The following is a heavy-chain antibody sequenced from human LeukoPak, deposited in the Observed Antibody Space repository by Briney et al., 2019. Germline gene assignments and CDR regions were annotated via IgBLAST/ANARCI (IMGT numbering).Heavy chain of an antibody. V-gene: IGHV3-53*01. CDR2: IYSGGST. Sequence: GGSLRLSCAASGFTVGSNYMSWVRQAPGKGLEWVSVIYSGGSTYYADSVKGRFTISRDNSKNTLYLQMNSLRAEDTAVYYCARDRSSGYYYGMDVWGQGTTVTVSS. D-gene: IGHD6-6*01. CDR3: ARDRSSGYYYGMDV. CDR1: GFTVGSNY. J-gene: IGHJ6*02.